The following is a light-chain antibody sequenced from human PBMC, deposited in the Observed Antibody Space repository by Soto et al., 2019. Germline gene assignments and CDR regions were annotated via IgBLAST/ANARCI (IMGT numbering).Light chain of an antibody. Sequence: ETVLTQSPGTLSLSPGERATLSCRASQNLNSNFLAWYQQKPGQAPRLLIYGVSNRATGIPDRFSGSGSGTDFTLTISRLEPEDFAVYYCQQYGSSGTFGQGTKVDIK. CDR1: QNLNSNF. J-gene: IGKJ1*01. CDR3: QQYGSSGT. CDR2: GVS. V-gene: IGKV3-20*01.